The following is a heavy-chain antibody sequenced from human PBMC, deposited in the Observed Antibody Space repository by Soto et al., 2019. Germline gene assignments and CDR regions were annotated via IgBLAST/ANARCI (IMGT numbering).Heavy chain of an antibody. Sequence: PGGSLRLSCAASGFTFSNYGMHWVRQAPGKGLEWVAIIWHDGNNKYYADSVRGRFIISRGNSKNRLYLQMNSLRAEDTAVYYCASDLVGASDSYGLDVWGQGTPVTAP. CDR3: ASDLVGASDSYGLDV. CDR1: GFTFSNYG. CDR2: IWHDGNNK. V-gene: IGHV3-33*01. J-gene: IGHJ6*02. D-gene: IGHD1-26*01.